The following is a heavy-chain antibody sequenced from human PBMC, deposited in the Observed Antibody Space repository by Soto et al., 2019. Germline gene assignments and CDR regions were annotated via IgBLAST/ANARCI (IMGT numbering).Heavy chain of an antibody. J-gene: IGHJ4*02. Sequence: QVQLVQSGAEVKKPGSSVKVSCKASGGTFSTYAINWVRQAPGQGLEWVGGLIPIIGRPNYAQKFEGRVTITADESTSTAYMELSSLRSEDTTVYYCARLTFRRGPGGVVDFWGQGTLVTVSS. CDR2: LIPIIGRP. CDR1: GGTFSTYA. D-gene: IGHD2-8*02. CDR3: ARLTFRRGPGGVVDF. V-gene: IGHV1-69*01.